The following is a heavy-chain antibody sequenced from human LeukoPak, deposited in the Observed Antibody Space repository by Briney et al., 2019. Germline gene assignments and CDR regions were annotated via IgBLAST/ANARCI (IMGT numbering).Heavy chain of an antibody. CDR1: GGSISSYY. D-gene: IGHD5-24*01. CDR3: ARGGPGGYRDY. CDR2: IYYSGST. J-gene: IGHJ4*02. Sequence: SETLSLTCTVSGGSISSYYWSWIRQPPGKGLEWIGYIYYSGSTNYNPSLKSRVTISVDTSKNQFSLKLSSVTAADTAVYYCARGGPGGYRDYWGQGTLVTVSS. V-gene: IGHV4-59*01.